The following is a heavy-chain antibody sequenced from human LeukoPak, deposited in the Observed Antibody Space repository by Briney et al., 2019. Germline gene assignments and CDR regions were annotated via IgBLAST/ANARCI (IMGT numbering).Heavy chain of an antibody. V-gene: IGHV3-11*06. Sequence: GGSLRLSCAASGSTFSDFYMSWVRQAPGRGLEWLSYISGSGADINYADSVRGRFTISRDNAKNSLYLQMNSLRAEDTAVYYCARDPGYCSSTSCQQTGYWGQGTLVTVSS. CDR3: ARDPGYCSSTSCQQTGY. CDR2: ISGSGADI. CDR1: GSTFSDFY. J-gene: IGHJ4*02. D-gene: IGHD2-2*01.